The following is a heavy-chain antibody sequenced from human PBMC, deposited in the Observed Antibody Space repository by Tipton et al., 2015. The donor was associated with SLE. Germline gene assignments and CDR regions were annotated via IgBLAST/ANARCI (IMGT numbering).Heavy chain of an antibody. CDR1: GFTFSSYS. CDR3: AKDILVAVAGWDAFDI. V-gene: IGHV3-21*04. D-gene: IGHD6-19*01. Sequence: GSLRLSCAASGFTFSSYSMNWVRQAPGKGLEWVSSISSSSSYIYYADSVKGRFTISRDNAKNSLYLQMNSLRAEDTALYYCAKDILVAVAGWDAFDIWGQGTMVTVSS. CDR2: ISSSSSYI. J-gene: IGHJ3*02.